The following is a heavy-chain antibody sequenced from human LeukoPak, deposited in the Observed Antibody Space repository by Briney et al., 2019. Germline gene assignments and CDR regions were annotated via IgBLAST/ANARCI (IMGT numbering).Heavy chain of an antibody. V-gene: IGHV4-59*08. Sequence: SETLSLTCTVSGGSISSYYWSWIRQPPGKGLEWIGYIYYSGSTNYNPSLKSRVTMSVDTSKNQFSLKLSSVTAADTAVYYCARHGPDYGYYYYYMDVWGKGTTVTVS. CDR2: IYYSGST. D-gene: IGHD4-17*01. J-gene: IGHJ6*03. CDR3: ARHGPDYGYYYYYMDV. CDR1: GGSISSYY.